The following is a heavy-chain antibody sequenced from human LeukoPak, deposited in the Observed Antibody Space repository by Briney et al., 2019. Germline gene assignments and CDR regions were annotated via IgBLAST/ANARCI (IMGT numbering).Heavy chain of an antibody. V-gene: IGHV3-74*01. Sequence: PGGSLRLSCAASGFTFSNYWMHWVRQAPGKGLVWVSRINSDGSSTTYADSVKGRFTISRDNGQNTLYLQMNSLRAEDTAVYYCAREGRGYSYAFAYWGQGTLVTVSS. J-gene: IGHJ4*02. D-gene: IGHD5-18*01. CDR2: INSDGSST. CDR3: AREGRGYSYAFAY. CDR1: GFTFSNYW.